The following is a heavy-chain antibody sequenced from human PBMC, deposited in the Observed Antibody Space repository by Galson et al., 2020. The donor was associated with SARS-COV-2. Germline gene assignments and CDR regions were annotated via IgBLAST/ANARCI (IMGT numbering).Heavy chain of an antibody. V-gene: IGHV3-30*03. CDR1: GFTFSSYG. J-gene: IGHJ5*02. D-gene: IGHD6-19*01. CDR2: ISYDGSNK. Sequence: GESLKISCAASGFTFSSYGMHWVRQAPGKGLEWVAVISYDGSNKYYADSVKGRFTISRDNSKNTLYLQMNSLRAEDTAVYYCAREEQWLPNWFDPWGQGTLVTVSS. CDR3: AREEQWLPNWFDP.